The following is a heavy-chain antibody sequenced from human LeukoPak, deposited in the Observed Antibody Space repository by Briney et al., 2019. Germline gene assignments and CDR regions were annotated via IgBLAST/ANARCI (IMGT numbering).Heavy chain of an antibody. V-gene: IGHV3-23*01. CDR2: ISGSGGST. CDR3: AKDLGGRITMIVVVSPFDY. Sequence: PGGSLRLSCAASRFTFGSYGMTWVRQAPGKGLEWVSSISGSGGSTYYADSVKGRFTISRDNSKNTLYLQMNSLRAEDTAVYYCAKDLGGRITMIVVVSPFDYWGQGTLVTVSS. J-gene: IGHJ4*02. D-gene: IGHD3-22*01. CDR1: RFTFGSYG.